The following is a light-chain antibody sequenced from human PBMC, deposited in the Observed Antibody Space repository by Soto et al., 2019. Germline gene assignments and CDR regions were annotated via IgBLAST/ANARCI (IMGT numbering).Light chain of an antibody. CDR3: SSYTTVSTYV. CDR1: SSDVGGYNY. V-gene: IGLV2-14*01. J-gene: IGLJ1*01. Sequence: QSVLTQPASVSGSPGQSITISCTGTSSDVGGYNYVSWYQQHPGKAPKLMIYDVRNRPSGVSNRFSGSKSVNTASLTISGLQAEDEDDYYCSSYTTVSTYVCGTGTKVTVL. CDR2: DVR.